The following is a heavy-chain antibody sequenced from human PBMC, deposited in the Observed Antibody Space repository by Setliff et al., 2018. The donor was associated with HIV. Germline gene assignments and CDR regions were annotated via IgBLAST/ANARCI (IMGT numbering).Heavy chain of an antibody. Sequence: SETLSLTCTVSGASISSSGSYWGWIRQSPGKGRQWIGSIYYNGSPYYNPSLRSRLTLSVDTSKNQFSLRLSSVTAAYTAIYYCARRQAATMGVYSYYFMYVWGKGTTVTVSS. CDR3: ARRQAATMGVYSYYFMYV. CDR1: GASISSSGSY. CDR2: IYYNGSP. V-gene: IGHV4-39*01. D-gene: IGHD3-10*01. J-gene: IGHJ6*03.